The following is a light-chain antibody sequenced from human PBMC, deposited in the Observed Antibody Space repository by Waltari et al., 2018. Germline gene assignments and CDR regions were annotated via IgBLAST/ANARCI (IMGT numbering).Light chain of an antibody. J-gene: IGLJ2*01. CDR1: SSDVGGSSN. CDR2: DVS. CDR3: SSYTSSNNMV. Sequence: QSALTQPASVSGSPGQSLTISCTGTSSDVGGSSNVSWYQQHPGKAPKLMIYDVSNRPSGVSNRFSGSKSGNTASLTISGLQAEDEADYYCSSYTSSNNMVFGGGTRLTVL. V-gene: IGLV2-14*03.